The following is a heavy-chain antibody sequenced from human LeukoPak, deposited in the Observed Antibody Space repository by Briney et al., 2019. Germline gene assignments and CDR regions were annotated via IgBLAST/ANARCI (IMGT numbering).Heavy chain of an antibody. CDR3: VASIVSPSNY. CDR2: INWNGGST. J-gene: IGHJ4*02. D-gene: IGHD2-15*01. Sequence: GGSLRLSCAASGFTFDDYGMSWVRQAPGKGLEWVSGINWNGGSTGYADSVNGRFTISRDDSENSLRLQMNSLKTEDTAIYYCVASIVSPSNYWGQGTLVTVSS. CDR1: GFTFDDYG. V-gene: IGHV3-20*04.